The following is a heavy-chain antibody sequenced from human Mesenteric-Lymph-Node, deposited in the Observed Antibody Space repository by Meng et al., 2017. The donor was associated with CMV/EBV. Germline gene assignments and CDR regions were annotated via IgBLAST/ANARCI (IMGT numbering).Heavy chain of an antibody. CDR1: GFTSSSYS. CDR2: ISSNDRTT. D-gene: IGHD3-3*01. CDR3: ARDRWFLEWLLPLDF. Sequence: GESLKISCAASGFTSSSYSMNWVRQAPGKGLEWVSSISSNDRTTNYAESVKGRSIISRDNAKNSVYLQMHSLRAEDTAVYYCARDRWFLEWLLPLDFWGQGTLVTVSS. V-gene: IGHV3-48*04. J-gene: IGHJ4*02.